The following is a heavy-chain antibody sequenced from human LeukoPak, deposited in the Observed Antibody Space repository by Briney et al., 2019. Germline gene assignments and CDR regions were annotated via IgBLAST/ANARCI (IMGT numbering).Heavy chain of an antibody. CDR3: ARQTTRRGWADDAFDV. CDR1: GGSIISDLFF. J-gene: IGHJ3*01. Sequence: SETLSLTCTVSGGSIISDLFFWSWIRQLPGKGLEWIMYIEPSGKTYLSPSLKSRLTISMDTSENHLSLNLRSVTAADTAVYYCARQTTRRGWADDAFDVWGQGTMVTVSS. CDR2: IEPSGKT. D-gene: IGHD1-14*01. V-gene: IGHV4-31*03.